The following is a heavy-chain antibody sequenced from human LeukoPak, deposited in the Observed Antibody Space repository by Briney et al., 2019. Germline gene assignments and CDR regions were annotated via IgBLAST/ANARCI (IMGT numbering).Heavy chain of an antibody. D-gene: IGHD5-12*01. Sequence: GGSLRLSCAASGFTFSSYAMHWVRQAPGKGLQWVAVISYDGSNKYYADSVKGRFTISRDTSKNTLYLQMNSLRAEDTAVYYCARGGPVANNSWGQGTLVTVSS. V-gene: IGHV3-30*04. J-gene: IGHJ5*02. CDR1: GFTFSSYA. CDR3: ARGGPVANNS. CDR2: ISYDGSNK.